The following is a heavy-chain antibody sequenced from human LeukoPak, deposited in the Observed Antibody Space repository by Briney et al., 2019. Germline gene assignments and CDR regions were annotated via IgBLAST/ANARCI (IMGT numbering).Heavy chain of an antibody. J-gene: IGHJ4*02. CDR3: AKVGAARHDFDY. CDR2: ISGSGGST. Sequence: PGGSLRLSCAASGFTFSSYAMSWVRQAPGKGLEWVSAISGSGGSTYYADSVKGRFTISRDNSKNALYLQMNSLRAEDTAVYYCAKVGAARHDFDYWGQGTLVTVSS. D-gene: IGHD6-6*01. V-gene: IGHV3-23*01. CDR1: GFTFSSYA.